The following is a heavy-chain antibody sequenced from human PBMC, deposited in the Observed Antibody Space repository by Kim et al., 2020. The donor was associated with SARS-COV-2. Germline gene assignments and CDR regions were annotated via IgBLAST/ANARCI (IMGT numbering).Heavy chain of an antibody. D-gene: IGHD6-19*01. CDR3: AKDLGVKSPSGSRGRGGFDY. CDR2: ISGSGGST. Sequence: GGSLRLSCAASGFTFSSYAMSWVRQAPGKGLEWVSAISGSGGSTYYADSVKGRFTISRDNSKNTLYLQMNSLRAEDTAVYYCAKDLGVKSPSGSRGRGGFDYWGQGTLVTVSS. CDR1: GFTFSSYA. J-gene: IGHJ4*02. V-gene: IGHV3-23*01.